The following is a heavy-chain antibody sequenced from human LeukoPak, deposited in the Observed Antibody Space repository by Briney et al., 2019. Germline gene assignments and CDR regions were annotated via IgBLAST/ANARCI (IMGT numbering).Heavy chain of an antibody. CDR2: INHSGST. Sequence: SSETLSLTCAVYGGSFSGYYWSWIRQPPGKGLEWIGEINHSGSTNYNPSLKSRVTISVDPSKNQFSLKLSSVTAADTAVYYCAREEDYYDSSGYYSNLWGQGTLVTVSS. V-gene: IGHV4-34*01. D-gene: IGHD3-22*01. J-gene: IGHJ5*02. CDR3: AREEDYYDSSGYYSNL. CDR1: GGSFSGYY.